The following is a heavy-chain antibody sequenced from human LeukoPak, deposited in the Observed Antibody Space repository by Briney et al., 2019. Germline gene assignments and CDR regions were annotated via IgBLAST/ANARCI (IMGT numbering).Heavy chain of an antibody. CDR1: GGSFSGYY. D-gene: IGHD3-22*01. CDR3: ARGRHYYDSSGYRAKNWFDP. CDR2: INHSGST. J-gene: IGHJ5*02. V-gene: IGHV4-34*01. Sequence: SETLSLTCAVYGGSFSGYYWSWIRQPPGKGLEWSGEINHSGSTNYNPSLKSRVTISVDTSKNQFPLKLSSVTAADTAVYYCARGRHYYDSSGYRAKNWFDPWGQGTLVTVSS.